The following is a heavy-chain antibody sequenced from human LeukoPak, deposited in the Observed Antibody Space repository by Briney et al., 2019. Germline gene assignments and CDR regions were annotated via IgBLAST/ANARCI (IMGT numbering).Heavy chain of an antibody. D-gene: IGHD3-10*01. CDR1: GYTFTGYY. V-gene: IGHV1-2*02. J-gene: IGHJ5*02. CDR3: ATVAMVRGGLRFDP. Sequence: SVKVSCKASGYTFTGYYMHWVRQAPGQGREWMGWINPKSGGTNYAQKFQGRVTMTRDTSISTAYMELSRLRSDDTAVYYCATVAMVRGGLRFDPWGQGTLVTVSS. CDR2: INPKSGGT.